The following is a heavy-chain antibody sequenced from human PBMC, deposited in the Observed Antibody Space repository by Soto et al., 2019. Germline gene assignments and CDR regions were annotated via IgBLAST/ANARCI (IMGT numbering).Heavy chain of an antibody. CDR2: IYYSGST. V-gene: IGHV4-30-4*01. D-gene: IGHD6-19*01. CDR3: ERDDGRSGWYGNWFDT. J-gene: IGHJ5*02. CDR1: GGSISSGDYY. Sequence: SETLSLTCTVSGGSISSGDYYWSWIRQPPGKGLEWIGYIYYSGSTYYNPSLKSRVTISVDTSKNQFSLKLSSVTAADTAVYYCERDDGRSGWYGNWFDTWGQGTLVTVSS.